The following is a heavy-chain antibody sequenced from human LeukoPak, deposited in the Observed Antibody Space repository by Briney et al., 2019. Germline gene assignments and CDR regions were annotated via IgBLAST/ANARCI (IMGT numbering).Heavy chain of an antibody. D-gene: IGHD1-7*01. CDR1: GFTFSSYA. J-gene: IGHJ4*02. CDR2: ISYDGSNK. Sequence: GRSLRLSCAASGFTFSSYAMNWVRQAPGKGLEWVAFISYDGSNKYYADSVKGRFTISRDNSKNTLYLQMNSLRAEDTAVYYCASHWNYEGKDGFDYWGQGTLVTVSS. CDR3: ASHWNYEGKDGFDY. V-gene: IGHV3-30-3*01.